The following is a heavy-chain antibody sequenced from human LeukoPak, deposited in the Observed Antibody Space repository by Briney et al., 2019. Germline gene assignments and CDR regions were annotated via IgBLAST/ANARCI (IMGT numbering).Heavy chain of an antibody. D-gene: IGHD6-13*01. V-gene: IGHV5-51*01. J-gene: IGHJ4*02. CDR1: GYSFTSYW. Sequence: GESLKISCKGSGYSFTSYWIGWVRQMPGKGLEWMGIIYPGDSDTRHSPSFQGQVTISADKSISTAYLQWSSLKASDTAMYYCARQQSSSWYALDYWGQGTLVTVSS. CDR3: ARQQSSSWYALDY. CDR2: IYPGDSDT.